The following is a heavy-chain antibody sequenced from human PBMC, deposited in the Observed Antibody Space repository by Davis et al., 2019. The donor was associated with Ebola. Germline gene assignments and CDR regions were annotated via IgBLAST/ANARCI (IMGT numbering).Heavy chain of an antibody. CDR2: INYSGTTV. D-gene: IGHD3-22*01. CDR1: GFSFRHYS. V-gene: IGHV3-48*02. CDR3: ARSLGDSSGYSAY. J-gene: IGHJ4*02. Sequence: GESLKISCAASGFSFRHYSMTWVRQAPGKGLEWVSYINYSGTTVYYADSVKGRFTMSRDNAKNSLYLQMNNLRDEDTAVYYCARSLGDSSGYSAYWGQGTLVTVSS.